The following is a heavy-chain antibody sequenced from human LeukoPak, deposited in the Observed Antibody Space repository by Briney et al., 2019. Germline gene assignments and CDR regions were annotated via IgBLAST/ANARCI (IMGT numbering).Heavy chain of an antibody. CDR1: GFTVSSNY. CDR3: ARGEYQLPQGN. Sequence: GGSLRLSCAASGFTVSSNYMSWVRQAPGKGLEWVSVIYSGGSTYYADSVKGRFTISRDNSKNTLYLQMSSLRAEDTAVYYCARGEYQLPQGNWGQGTLVTVSS. J-gene: IGHJ4*02. D-gene: IGHD2-2*01. CDR2: IYSGGST. V-gene: IGHV3-66*02.